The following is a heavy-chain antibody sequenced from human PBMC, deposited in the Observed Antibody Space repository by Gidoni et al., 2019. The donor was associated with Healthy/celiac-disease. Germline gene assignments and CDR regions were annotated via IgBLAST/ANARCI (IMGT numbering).Heavy chain of an antibody. CDR3: AASQGTVGAFNI. CDR2: IVVVSGKT. Sequence: QQQVVQSGPEVKKPGTSVKVSCKTSGFRLGNSAMHWVRQARGRRLEWLGWIVVVSGKTNFAQNFQGRVAITRDMSTSTAHMELKSLRYDDTAIYYCAASQGTVGAFNIWGQGTMVTVSS. CDR1: GFRLGNSA. J-gene: IGHJ3*02. V-gene: IGHV1-58*02. D-gene: IGHD4-17*01.